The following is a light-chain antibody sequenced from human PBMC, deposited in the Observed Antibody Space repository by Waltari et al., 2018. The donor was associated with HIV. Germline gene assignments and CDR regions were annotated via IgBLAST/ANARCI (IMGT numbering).Light chain of an antibody. CDR2: DVD. CDR1: SSDIGNYEY. CDR3: SSYAGSDNYVV. J-gene: IGLJ2*01. V-gene: IGLV2-8*01. Sequence: QSALTQPPSASGSPGQSVTISCTGTSSDIGNYEYVSWYQQHPGKAPKFMIYDVDQRPAGVPDRFSGSKSGNPASLPVSGLQAEDEAYYYCSSYAGSDNYVVFGGGTKLTVL.